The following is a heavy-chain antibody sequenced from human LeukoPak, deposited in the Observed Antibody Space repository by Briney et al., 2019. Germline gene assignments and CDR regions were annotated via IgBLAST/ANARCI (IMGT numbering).Heavy chain of an antibody. J-gene: IGHJ4*02. V-gene: IGHV3-23*01. Sequence: GGSLRLSCAASGFTFSSYAMSWVRQAPGKGLEWVSAISGSGGSTYYADSVKGRFTISRDNSKNTLYLQMNSLRAEDTAVYYCAKDLFLRVVVAASTPDYWGQGTLVTVSS. CDR2: ISGSGGST. D-gene: IGHD2-15*01. CDR1: GFTFSSYA. CDR3: AKDLFLRVVVAASTPDY.